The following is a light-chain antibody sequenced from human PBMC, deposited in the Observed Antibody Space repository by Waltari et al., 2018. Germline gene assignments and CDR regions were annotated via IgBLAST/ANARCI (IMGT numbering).Light chain of an antibody. CDR2: YDS. Sequence: SYVVTQPPSVSVAPGETARITCGGDNIGSYSVHWYQQRPGQAPILIMRYDSDRPSEIPDRFSGCNSGNTATLTISRVEAGDEADYYCHGWHAALDPGVFGSGTEVTVL. V-gene: IGLV3-21*04. CDR1: NIGSYS. J-gene: IGLJ1*01. CDR3: HGWHAALDPGV.